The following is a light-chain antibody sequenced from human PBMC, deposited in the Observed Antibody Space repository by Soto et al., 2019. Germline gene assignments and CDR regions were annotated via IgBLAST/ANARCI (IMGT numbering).Light chain of an antibody. CDR3: QQYGSSPPT. CDR2: AAS. V-gene: IGKV3-20*01. Sequence: EIVLTQAPGTLSLSPGDRATLSCRASQSVDSTDLAWYQQRPGQAPRLLIYAASSRATGIPDRFSGFGSGTDFPLTISRLEPEDFAVYYCQQYGSSPPTFGTGTKVDI. J-gene: IGKJ3*01. CDR1: QSVDSTD.